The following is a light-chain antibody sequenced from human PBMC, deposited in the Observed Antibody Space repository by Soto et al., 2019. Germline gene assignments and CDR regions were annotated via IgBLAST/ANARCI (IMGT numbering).Light chain of an antibody. CDR2: EVS. V-gene: IGLV2-14*01. CDR1: SSDVGGYNY. Sequence: QSALTQPASVSGSPGQSITISCTGTSSDVGGYNYVSWYQQHPGKAPKFMIYEVSNRPSGVSNRFSGSKSGNTASLTISGLQAEDEADYYCSSYTRNSTLVFGGGPKLTVL. J-gene: IGLJ2*01. CDR3: SSYTRNSTLV.